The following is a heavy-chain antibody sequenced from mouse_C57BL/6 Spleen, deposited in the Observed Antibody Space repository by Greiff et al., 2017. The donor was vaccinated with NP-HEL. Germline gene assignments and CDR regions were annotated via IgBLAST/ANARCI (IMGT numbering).Heavy chain of an antibody. J-gene: IGHJ2*01. V-gene: IGHV3-6*01. Sequence: EVQLQASGPGLVKPSQSLSLTCSVTGYSITSGYYWNWIRQFPGNKLEWMGYISYDGSNNYNPSLKNRISITRDTSKNQFFLKLNSVTTEDTATYYCAREGGYYNDYWGQGTTLTVSS. CDR3: AREGGYYNDY. CDR1: GYSITSGYY. CDR2: ISYDGSN.